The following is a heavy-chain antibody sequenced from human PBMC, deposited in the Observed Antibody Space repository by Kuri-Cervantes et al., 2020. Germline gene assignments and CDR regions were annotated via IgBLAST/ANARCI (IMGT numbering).Heavy chain of an antibody. Sequence: ESLKISCAVYGGSFSGYYWSWIRQPPGKGLEWIGEINHSGSTNYNPSLKSRVTISVDTSKNQFSLKLSSVTAADTAVYYCARDSIGYCSSTSCYARRDNWFDPWGQGTLVTVSS. CDR3: ARDSIGYCSSTSCYARRDNWFDP. CDR2: INHSGST. J-gene: IGHJ5*02. CDR1: GGSFSGYY. V-gene: IGHV4-34*01. D-gene: IGHD2-2*01.